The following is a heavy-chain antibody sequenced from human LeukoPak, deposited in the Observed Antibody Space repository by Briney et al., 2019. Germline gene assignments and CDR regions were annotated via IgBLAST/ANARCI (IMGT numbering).Heavy chain of an antibody. D-gene: IGHD1-26*01. Sequence: PSQTLSLTCAVSGGSISSGGYAWSWIRQPPGKGLEWIGYIYHSGSTYYNPSLKSRVTISVDRSKNQFSLKLSSVTAADTAMYYCARDSGGLHYWGQGTLVTVSS. V-gene: IGHV4-30-2*01. J-gene: IGHJ4*02. CDR3: ARDSGGLHY. CDR1: GGSISSGGYA. CDR2: IYHSGST.